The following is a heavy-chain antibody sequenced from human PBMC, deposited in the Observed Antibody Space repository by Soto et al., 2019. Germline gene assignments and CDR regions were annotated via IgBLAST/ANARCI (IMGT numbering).Heavy chain of an antibody. V-gene: IGHV1-69*13. CDR2: IIPIFGTA. Sequence: SVKVSCKASGGTFSSYAISWVRQAPGQGLEWMGGIIPIFGTANYAQKFQGRVTITADESTSTAYMELSSLRSEDTAVYYCARDARYRSSDDAFDIWAQGTMVTVSS. D-gene: IGHD6-13*01. J-gene: IGHJ3*02. CDR3: ARDARYRSSDDAFDI. CDR1: GGTFSSYA.